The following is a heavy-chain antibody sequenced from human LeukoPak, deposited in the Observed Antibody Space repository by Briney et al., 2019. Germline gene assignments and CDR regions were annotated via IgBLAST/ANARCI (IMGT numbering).Heavy chain of an antibody. CDR3: ARVLHYYDSSGYHDY. D-gene: IGHD3-22*01. Sequence: PSETLSLTCTVSGGSISSGDYYWSWIRQPPGKGLEWIGYIYYSGSTYYNPSLKSRVTIPVDTSKNQFSLKLSSVTAADTAVYYCARVLHYYDSSGYHDYWGQGTLVTVSS. J-gene: IGHJ4*02. CDR2: IYYSGST. CDR1: GGSISSGDYY. V-gene: IGHV4-30-4*01.